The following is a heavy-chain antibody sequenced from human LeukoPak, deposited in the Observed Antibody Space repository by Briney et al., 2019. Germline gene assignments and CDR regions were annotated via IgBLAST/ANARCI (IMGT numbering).Heavy chain of an antibody. V-gene: IGHV1-69*06. CDR2: IIPIFGTA. CDR1: GGTFSSYA. Sequence: ASVKVSCKASGGTFSSYAISWVRQAPGQGLEWMGGIIPIFGTANYTRKFQGRVTITADKSTSTAYMELSSLRSEDTAVYYCARVEAVAAAFDYWGQGTLVTVSS. J-gene: IGHJ4*02. CDR3: ARVEAVAAAFDY. D-gene: IGHD6-19*01.